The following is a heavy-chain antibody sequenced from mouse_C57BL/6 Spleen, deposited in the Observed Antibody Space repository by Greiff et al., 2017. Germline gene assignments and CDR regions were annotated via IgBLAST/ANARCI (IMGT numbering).Heavy chain of an antibody. CDR3: ARRGDYPSYFDC. Sequence: QVQLKESGAELVRPGASVTLSCKASGYTFTDYEMHWVKQTPVHGLEWIGAIDPETGGTAYNQTFKGKAILTADKSSSTAYMELRSLTSEDSAVYYCARRGDYPSYFDCWGKGTTLTVSS. V-gene: IGHV1-15*01. J-gene: IGHJ2*01. CDR1: GYTFTDYE. CDR2: IDPETGGT. D-gene: IGHD2-13*01.